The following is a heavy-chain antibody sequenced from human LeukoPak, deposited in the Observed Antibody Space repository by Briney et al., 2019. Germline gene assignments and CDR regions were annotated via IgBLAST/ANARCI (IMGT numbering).Heavy chain of an antibody. V-gene: IGHV3-30*18. CDR3: AKDQAIYDSSGYLDY. CDR2: ISYDGSNK. D-gene: IGHD3-22*01. CDR1: GFTFSSYG. J-gene: IGHJ4*02. Sequence: PGGSLRLSCAASGFTFSSYGMHWVRQAPGKGLEWVAVISYDGSNKYYADSVKGRFTISRDNSKNTLYLQMNSLRAEDTAVYYCAKDQAIYDSSGYLDYWGQGTLVTVSS.